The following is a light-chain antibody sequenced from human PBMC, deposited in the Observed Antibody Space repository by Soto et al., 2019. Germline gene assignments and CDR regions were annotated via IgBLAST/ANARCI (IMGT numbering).Light chain of an antibody. Sequence: QSVLTQPPSVSAAPGQKVTISCSGSSYNIGNNFVSWYQQLPGTAPKLRIYDNNKRPSGIPDRFSGSKSCTSATLGITGLQTGDESDYYCGTWDSSLSAVVFGGGTKLTVL. CDR1: SYNIGNNF. CDR3: GTWDSSLSAVV. CDR2: DNN. V-gene: IGLV1-51*01. J-gene: IGLJ2*01.